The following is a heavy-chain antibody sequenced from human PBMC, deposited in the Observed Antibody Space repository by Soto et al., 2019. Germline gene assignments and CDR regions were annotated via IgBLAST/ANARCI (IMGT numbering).Heavy chain of an antibody. CDR3: VKDNRGSY. Sequence: PGGSLRLSCAAYGFTFSSYAMSWVRQAPGKGLEWVSAISGSGGSTYYADSVKGRFTISRDNAKNSLYLQMNSLRAEDTAVYYCVKDNRGSYWGQGTLVTVSS. V-gene: IGHV3-23*01. D-gene: IGHD3-10*01. CDR1: GFTFSSYA. J-gene: IGHJ4*02. CDR2: ISGSGGST.